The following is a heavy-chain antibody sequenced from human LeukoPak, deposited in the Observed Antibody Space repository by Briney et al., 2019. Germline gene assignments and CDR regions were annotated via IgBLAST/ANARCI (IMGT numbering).Heavy chain of an antibody. CDR1: GGSFSGYY. CDR3: ARVNVLRYFDWLLYRRYFDY. CDR2: INHSGSS. Sequence: SETLSLTCAVYGGSFSGYYWSWFRQPPGKGLEWIGEINHSGSSNYNPSLKSRVTISVDTSKNQFSLKLSSVTAADTAVYYCARVNVLRYFDWLLYRRYFDYWGQGTLVTVSS. D-gene: IGHD3-9*01. J-gene: IGHJ4*02. V-gene: IGHV4-34*01.